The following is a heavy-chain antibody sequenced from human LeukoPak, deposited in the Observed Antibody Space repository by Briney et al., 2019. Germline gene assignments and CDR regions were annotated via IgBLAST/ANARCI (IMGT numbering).Heavy chain of an antibody. V-gene: IGHV3-23*01. J-gene: IGHJ4*02. D-gene: IGHD5-12*01. CDR1: GFTXXSHG. Sequence: SGFTXXSHGMNWVRQAPGKGLEWVSGIGGTGGFITYYAESVKGRSTVSRDNSKNKLYLQMNSLRTDDTAIYYCARDLGWLHYEDWGQGTLVTVSS. CDR2: IGGTGGFIT. CDR3: ARDLGWLHYED.